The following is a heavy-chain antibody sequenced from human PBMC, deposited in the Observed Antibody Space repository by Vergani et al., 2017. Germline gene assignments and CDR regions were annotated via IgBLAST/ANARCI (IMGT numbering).Heavy chain of an antibody. D-gene: IGHD3-3*01. CDR3: ASWPRGFLEWLLVRTGAFEI. Sequence: QVQLVQSGAEVKKPGASVKVSCKASGYTFTSYDINWVRQATGQGLEWMGWMNPNSGNTGYAQKFQGRVTMTRNTSISTAYMELSRLRSEDTAVYYCASWPRGFLEWLLVRTGAFEIWGQGTMVTVSS. V-gene: IGHV1-8*01. CDR1: GYTFTSYD. CDR2: MNPNSGNT. J-gene: IGHJ3*02.